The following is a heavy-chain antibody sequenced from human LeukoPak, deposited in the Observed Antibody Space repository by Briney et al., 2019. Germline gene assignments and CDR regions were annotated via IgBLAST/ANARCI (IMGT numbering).Heavy chain of an antibody. CDR3: SRGRTGYCSSTSCSFDY. CDR1: GGTFSSYA. CDR2: IIPIFGTA. V-gene: IGHV1-69*01. D-gene: IGHD2-2*01. J-gene: IGHJ4*02. Sequence: GSSVKVSCKASGGTFSSYAISWVRQAPGQGLEWMGGIIPIFGTANYAQKFQGRVTITADESTSTAYMELGSLRSEDTAVYYCSRGRTGYCSSTSCSFDYWGQGTLVTVSS.